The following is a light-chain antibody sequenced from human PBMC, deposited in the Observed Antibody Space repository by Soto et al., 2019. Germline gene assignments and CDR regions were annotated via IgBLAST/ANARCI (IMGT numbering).Light chain of an antibody. CDR3: QQDSSSGT. CDR1: QSVSSY. J-gene: IGKJ1*01. V-gene: IGKV3-11*01. Sequence: EIVLTQSPSTLSLSLGERATLSCRASQSVSSYLAWYQQKPGQAPRLLIYGASNMATGIPARFSGSGSGTDITLTSSRLEAEDFTEHYSQQDSSSGTFGQVTKVDI. CDR2: GAS.